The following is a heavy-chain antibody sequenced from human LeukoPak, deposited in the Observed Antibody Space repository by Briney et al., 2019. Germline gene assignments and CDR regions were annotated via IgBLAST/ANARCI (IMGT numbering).Heavy chain of an antibody. J-gene: IGHJ4*02. CDR1: GFTFSSYW. Sequence: GGSLRLSCAASGFTFSSYWMHWVRHAPGKGLVWVSRINSDGSSTSYADSVKGRFTISRDNAKNTLYLQMNSLRAEDTAVYYCARVTVVPYYFDYWGQGTLVTVSS. D-gene: IGHD4-23*01. CDR3: ARVTVVPYYFDY. CDR2: INSDGSST. V-gene: IGHV3-74*01.